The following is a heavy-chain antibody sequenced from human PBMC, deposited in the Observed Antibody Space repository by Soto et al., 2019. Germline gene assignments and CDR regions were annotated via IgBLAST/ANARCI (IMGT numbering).Heavy chain of an antibody. J-gene: IGHJ5*02. D-gene: IGHD1-1*01. CDR1: GGSISSGGYY. CDR3: ARAKAGWKNNWFDP. Sequence: SETLSLTCTVSGGSISSGGYYWSWIRQHPGKGLEWIGYIYYSGSTYYNPSLKSRVTISVDTSKNQLSLKLRSVTAADTAVYYCARAKAGWKNNWFDPWGQGNLVTVSS. V-gene: IGHV4-31*03. CDR2: IYYSGST.